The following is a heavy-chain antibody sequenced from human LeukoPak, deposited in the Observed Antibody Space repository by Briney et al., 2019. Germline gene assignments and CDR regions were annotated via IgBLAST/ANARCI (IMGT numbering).Heavy chain of an antibody. CDR3: ARSLAVAGTGFDY. V-gene: IGHV4-59*01. J-gene: IGHJ4*02. Sequence: SETLSLTCTVSGGSISSYYWSWIRQPPGKGLEWIGYIYYSGSTNYNPSLKSRVTISADTSKNQFSLKLSSVTAADTAVYYCARSLAVAGTGFDYWGQGTLVTVSS. CDR2: IYYSGST. CDR1: GGSISSYY. D-gene: IGHD6-19*01.